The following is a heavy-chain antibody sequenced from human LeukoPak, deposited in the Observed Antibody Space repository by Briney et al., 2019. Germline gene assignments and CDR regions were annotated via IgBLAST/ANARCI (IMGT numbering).Heavy chain of an antibody. CDR3: ARGAYLGPYFDY. V-gene: IGHV3-30*03. Sequence: GRSLRLSSAASGFTFSSYGMHWVRQAPGKGLEWVAVISYDGSNKYYADSVKGRFTISRDNSKNTLYLQMNSLRAEDTAVYYCARGAYLGPYFDYWGQGTLVTVSS. CDR1: GFTFSSYG. CDR2: ISYDGSNK. J-gene: IGHJ4*02.